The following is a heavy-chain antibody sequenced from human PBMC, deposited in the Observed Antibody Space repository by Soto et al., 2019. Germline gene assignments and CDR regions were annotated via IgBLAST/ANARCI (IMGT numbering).Heavy chain of an antibody. Sequence: GWSLRLSCSSSGFTVSSNYMSWVRQAPGKGLEWVSVIYSGGSTYYADSVKGRFTISRDNSKNTPYLQMNSLRAEDTAVYYCARVGYSYGYYDDDCGQVTMVTVAS. J-gene: IGHJ4*01. CDR3: ARVGYSYGYYDDD. CDR1: GFTVSSNY. CDR2: IYSGGST. V-gene: IGHV3-53*01. D-gene: IGHD5-18*01.